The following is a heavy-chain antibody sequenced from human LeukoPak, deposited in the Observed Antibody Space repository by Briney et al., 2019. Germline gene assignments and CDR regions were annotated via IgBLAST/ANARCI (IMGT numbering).Heavy chain of an antibody. J-gene: IGHJ4*02. D-gene: IGHD3-3*01. V-gene: IGHV3-9*01. CDR1: GFTFDDYA. Sequence: GGSLRLSCAASGFTFDDYAMHWVRQAPVKGLEWVSGISWNSGSIGYADSVKGRFTISRDNAKNSLYLQMNSLRAEDTAVYYCASEVRYYDFWSGGFSATPYYFDYWGQGTLVTVSS. CDR3: ASEVRYYDFWSGGFSATPYYFDY. CDR2: ISWNSGSI.